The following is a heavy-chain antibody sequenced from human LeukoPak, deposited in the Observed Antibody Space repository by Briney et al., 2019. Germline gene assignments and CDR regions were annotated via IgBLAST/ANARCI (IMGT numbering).Heavy chain of an antibody. CDR3: ARDRDYSNTERGFDC. J-gene: IGHJ4*02. D-gene: IGHD4-11*01. CDR1: GYTFTDYY. CDR2: INPNSGET. Sequence: ASVKVSCKPSGYTFTDYYIHWVRQAPGQGLEWMGWINPNSGETNSAQKFQGRVTMTGDTSISTAYMELRRVTSDDTAVYYCARDRDYSNTERGFDCWGQGTLVTVSS. V-gene: IGHV1-2*02.